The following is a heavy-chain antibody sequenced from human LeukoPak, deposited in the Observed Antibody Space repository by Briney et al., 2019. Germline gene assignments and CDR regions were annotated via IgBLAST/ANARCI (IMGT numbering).Heavy chain of an antibody. CDR3: AKDGGGYYSGHTDY. Sequence: PGGSLRLSCAASGFTFSSFWMIWVRQAPGKGLEWVANIKEDGSVKNYVDSVKGRFTISRDNAKNSLFLQMNSLRTEDTAVYYCAKDGGGYYSGHTDYWGQGTLVTVSS. CDR1: GFTFSSFW. D-gene: IGHD2-15*01. J-gene: IGHJ4*02. CDR2: IKEDGSVK. V-gene: IGHV3-7*03.